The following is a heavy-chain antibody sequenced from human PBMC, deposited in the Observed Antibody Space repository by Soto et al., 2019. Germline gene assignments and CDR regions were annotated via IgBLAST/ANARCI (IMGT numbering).Heavy chain of an antibody. Sequence: ESGGGVVQPGRSLRLSCAASGFTFSSYAMHWVRQAPGKGLEWVAVISYDGSNKYYADSVKGRFTISRDNSKNTLYLQMNSLRAEDTAVYYCASLAATSHDYWGQGTLVTVSS. CDR1: GFTFSSYA. J-gene: IGHJ4*02. CDR2: ISYDGSNK. V-gene: IGHV3-30-3*01. CDR3: ASLAATSHDY. D-gene: IGHD2-15*01.